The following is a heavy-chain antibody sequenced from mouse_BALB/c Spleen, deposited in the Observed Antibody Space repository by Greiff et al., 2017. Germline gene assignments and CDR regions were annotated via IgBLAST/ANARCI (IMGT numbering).Heavy chain of an antibody. Sequence: EVHLVESGGGLVKPGGSLKLSCAASGFTFSSYAMSWVRQTPEKRLEWVASISSGGSTYYPDSVKGRFTISRDNARNILYLQMSSLRSEDTAMYYCSMITTVYWYFDVWGAGTTVTVSS. CDR3: SMITTVYWYFDV. V-gene: IGHV5-6-5*01. CDR1: GFTFSSYA. J-gene: IGHJ1*01. D-gene: IGHD2-4*01. CDR2: ISSGGST.